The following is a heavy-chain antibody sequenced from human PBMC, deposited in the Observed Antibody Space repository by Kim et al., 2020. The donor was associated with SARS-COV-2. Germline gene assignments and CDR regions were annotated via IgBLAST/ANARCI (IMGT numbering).Heavy chain of an antibody. CDR3: ERDYINR. Sequence: GGSLRLSCAASGFTFSSYAMHWVRQAPGKGLEWVGVISNDGSGKYYADSAHWRFSISRDNSKNKLYLQMNSQRAEDTAVYYCERDYINRWGQGTLVTVSS. CDR2: ISNDGSGK. V-gene: IGHV3-30*04. D-gene: IGHD2-2*02. J-gene: IGHJ5*02. CDR1: GFTFSSYA.